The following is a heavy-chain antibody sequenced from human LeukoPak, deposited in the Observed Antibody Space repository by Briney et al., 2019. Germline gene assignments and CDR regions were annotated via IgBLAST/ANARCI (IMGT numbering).Heavy chain of an antibody. D-gene: IGHD2-21*02. Sequence: PGGSLRLSCAASGFTFRSYWMHWVRQAPGKGLVWVSHINSDGSTTSYADSVKGRFAISRDNAKNTLNLQINSLRAEDTAVYYCANDGRAYCGGDCFPLYWGQGTLVTVSS. CDR1: GFTFRSYW. CDR2: INSDGSTT. CDR3: ANDGRAYCGGDCFPLY. J-gene: IGHJ4*02. V-gene: IGHV3-74*01.